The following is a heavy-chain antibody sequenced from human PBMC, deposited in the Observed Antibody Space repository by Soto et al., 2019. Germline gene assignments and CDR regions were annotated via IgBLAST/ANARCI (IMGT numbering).Heavy chain of an antibody. CDR1: GYTFTNYG. J-gene: IGHJ4*02. CDR2: ISHWGKT. CDR3: ARDRDGSGSYYTDY. D-gene: IGHD3-10*01. Sequence: ASVKVSCKASGYTFTNYGISGVRQAPGQGLEWMGWISHWGKTNYAQKLQGRVTMTTDTSASTAFMELRSLRSDDTAMYFCARDRDGSGSYYTDYLGQGTLVPVCS. V-gene: IGHV1-18*01.